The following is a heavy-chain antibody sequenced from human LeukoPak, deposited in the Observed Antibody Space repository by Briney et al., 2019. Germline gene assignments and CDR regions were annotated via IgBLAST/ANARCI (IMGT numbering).Heavy chain of an antibody. D-gene: IGHD4-17*01. CDR2: INPNSGGT. J-gene: IGHJ6*02. CDR3: ARALRSINYYYYYGMDV. V-gene: IGHV1-2*02. CDR1: GYTFTGYY. Sequence: ASVKVSCKASGYTFTGYYMHWVRQAPGQGLEWVGWINPNSGGTNYAQKFQGRVTMTRDTSISTAYMELSRLRSDDTAVYYCARALRSINYYYYYGMDVWGQGTTVTVSS.